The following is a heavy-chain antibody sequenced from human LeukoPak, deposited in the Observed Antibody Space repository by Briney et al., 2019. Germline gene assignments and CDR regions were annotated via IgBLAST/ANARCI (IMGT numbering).Heavy chain of an antibody. J-gene: IGHJ5*02. CDR1: GYTFTSYG. CDR3: ARDNSVEDTAWWFDP. Sequence: VASVKVSCKASGYTFTSYGISWVRQAPGQGLEWMGWISAYNGNTDYAQKLQGRVTMTTDTSTSTAYMELRSLRSDDTAVYYCARDNSVEDTAWWFDPWGQGTLVTVSS. CDR2: ISAYNGNT. V-gene: IGHV1-18*01. D-gene: IGHD4-23*01.